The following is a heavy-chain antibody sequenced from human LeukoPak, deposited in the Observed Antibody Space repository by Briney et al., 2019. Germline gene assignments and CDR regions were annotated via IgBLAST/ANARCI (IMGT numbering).Heavy chain of an antibody. J-gene: IGHJ4*02. Sequence: GASVKVSCKASGDTFSSYTISWVRQAPGQGLEWMGRIIPIFGTANYAQKFQGRVTITADKSTSTAYMELSSLRSEDTAVYYCARFISDYDVYWGQGTLVTVSS. D-gene: IGHD5-12*01. CDR1: GDTFSSYT. CDR2: IIPIFGTA. CDR3: ARFISDYDVY. V-gene: IGHV1-69*08.